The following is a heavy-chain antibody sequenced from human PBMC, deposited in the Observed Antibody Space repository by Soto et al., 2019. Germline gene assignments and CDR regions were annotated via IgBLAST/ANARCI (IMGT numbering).Heavy chain of an antibody. V-gene: IGHV3-74*01. Sequence: GGSLRLSCAASGFTFSSYWMHWVRQAPGKGLVWVSRINSDGSSTSYADSVKGRFTISRDNAKNTLYLQMNSLRAEDTAVYYCARDDYGGNYNYYYGMDVWGQGTTVTVSS. D-gene: IGHD4-17*01. CDR3: ARDDYGGNYNYYYGMDV. J-gene: IGHJ6*02. CDR1: GFTFSSYW. CDR2: INSDGSST.